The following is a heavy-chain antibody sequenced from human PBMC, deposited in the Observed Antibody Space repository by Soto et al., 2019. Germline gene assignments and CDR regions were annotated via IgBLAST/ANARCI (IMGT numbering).Heavy chain of an antibody. CDR2: IYYSGST. V-gene: IGHV4-61*01. J-gene: IGHJ4*02. CDR3: ARFDQRRFFDF. Sequence: WETLSLTCTFSGVSVTSGSYYWSWIRQPPGKGLEWIGYIYYSGSTIYNPSLKSRLNISVDTSKNQFSLRLTSATAADTAVYYCARFDQRRFFDFCGQGSLATVSS. CDR1: GVSVTSGSYY.